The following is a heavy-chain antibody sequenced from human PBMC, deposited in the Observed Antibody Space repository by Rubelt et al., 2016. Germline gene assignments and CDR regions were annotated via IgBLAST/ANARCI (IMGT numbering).Heavy chain of an antibody. V-gene: IGHV2-26*01. CDR2: LFSNCEK. D-gene: IGHD2-2*01. J-gene: IGHJ6*02. CDR1: GLSFSNTRMG. CDR3: ARIISEVPAAMNYYDYMDV. Sequence: QVTLKESGPVLVRPAETLTLTCTVSGLSFSNTRMGVSWIRQPPGKALEWLAHLFSNCEKSYTPSLKTSLTLTQAHYKNQVVLTNTNMAPMEDATYFCARIISEVPAAMNYYDYMDVWGQGTTVTVSS.